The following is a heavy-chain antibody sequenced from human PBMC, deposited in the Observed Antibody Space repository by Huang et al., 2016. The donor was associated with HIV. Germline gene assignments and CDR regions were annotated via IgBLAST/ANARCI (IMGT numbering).Heavy chain of an antibody. J-gene: IGHJ4*02. CDR2: IYPGDSDS. V-gene: IGHV5-51*01. CDR3: ARRDCSSASCYRGSYHFDY. Sequence: EVQLVQSGAEVKKPGESLKISCKGSGYSFTNYWIGWVRQRPGKGLEWMGIIYPGDSDSRDSPSFQGQGTISADKAINTAYLQWSSLKASDTAMYYCARRDCSSASCYRGSYHFDYWGQGTLVTVSS. D-gene: IGHD2-2*01. CDR1: GYSFTNYW.